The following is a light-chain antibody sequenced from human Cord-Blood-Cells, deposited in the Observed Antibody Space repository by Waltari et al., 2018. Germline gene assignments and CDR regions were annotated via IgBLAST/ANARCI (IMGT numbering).Light chain of an antibody. Sequence: EIVMTQSPATLSVSPGERATLSCRASQSVSSNLAWYQQKPGKAPSLIIYGASTMATGIPARFSGSGSGTEFTLTISSLQSEDFAVYYCQQYNNWPPWTFGKGTKVEIK. V-gene: IGKV3-15*01. CDR2: GAS. J-gene: IGKJ1*01. CDR3: QQYNNWPPWT. CDR1: QSVSSN.